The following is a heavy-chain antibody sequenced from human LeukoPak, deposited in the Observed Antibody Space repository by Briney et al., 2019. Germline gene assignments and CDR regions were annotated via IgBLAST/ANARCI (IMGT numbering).Heavy chain of an antibody. CDR2: IYYSGST. Sequence: PSETLSLTCTVSGGSISSSSYYWGWTRQPPGKGLEWIGSIYYSGSTYYNPSLKSRVTISVDTSRNQFSLKLSSVTAADTAVYYCARDPDEDYFDYWGQGTLVTVSS. CDR3: ARDPDEDYFDY. V-gene: IGHV4-39*02. CDR1: GGSISSSSYY. J-gene: IGHJ4*02.